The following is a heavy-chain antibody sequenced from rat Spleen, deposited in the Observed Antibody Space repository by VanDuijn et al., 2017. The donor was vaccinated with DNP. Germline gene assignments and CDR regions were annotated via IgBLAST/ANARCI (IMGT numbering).Heavy chain of an antibody. J-gene: IGHJ3*01. CDR3: ARDYYDGSYYGLRFAN. V-gene: IGHV2-32*01. Sequence: QVQLKESGPGLVQPSQTLSLTCTVSGFSLTSYHVHWVRQPPGKGLEWMGVMWSDGDTSYNSTLQSRLRILRDTSKSQVFLKMNSLQTEDTATYSCARDYYDGSYYGLRFANWGQGTLVTVSS. CDR1: GFSLTSYH. D-gene: IGHD1-12*02. CDR2: MWSDGDT.